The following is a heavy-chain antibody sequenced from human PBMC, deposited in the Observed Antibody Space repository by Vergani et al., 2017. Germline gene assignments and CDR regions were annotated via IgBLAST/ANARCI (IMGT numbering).Heavy chain of an antibody. Sequence: EVQLVESGGGLVKPGGSLRLSCVASGFTSCSYSMNWVRQAPGKGLGWVAFISSSSSYSYYADSVKGRFTISRDNGEYSLLLQMNSLRPEDTAVYYCAGGVPGYQLATQYFQHWGQGTLVTVSS. D-gene: IGHD2-2*01. CDR2: ISSSSSYS. V-gene: IGHV3-21*01. J-gene: IGHJ1*01. CDR1: GFTSCSYS. CDR3: AGGVPGYQLATQYFQH.